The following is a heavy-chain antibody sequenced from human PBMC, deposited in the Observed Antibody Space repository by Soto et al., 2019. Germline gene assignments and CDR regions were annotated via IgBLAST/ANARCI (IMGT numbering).Heavy chain of an antibody. CDR2: ISSSGSSI. CDR3: ARAFIGYYYDSSGLFDY. D-gene: IGHD3-22*01. V-gene: IGHV3-48*03. CDR1: GFTFSSYE. J-gene: IGHJ4*02. Sequence: EVQLVESGGDLVQPGGSLRLSCAASGFTFSSYEMNWVRQAPGKGLEWVSYISSSGSSIYYADSVKGRFTISRDNAKNSLNLQMNSLRAEDTAVYYCARAFIGYYYDSSGLFDYWGQGTLVTVSS.